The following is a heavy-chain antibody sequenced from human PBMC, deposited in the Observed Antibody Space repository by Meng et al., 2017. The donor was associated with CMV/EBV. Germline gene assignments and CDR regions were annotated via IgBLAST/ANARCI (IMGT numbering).Heavy chain of an antibody. V-gene: IGHV4-4*07. CDR2: IYTSGST. J-gene: IGHJ4*02. D-gene: IGHD5-18*01. Sequence: QGQLQDADPVLVKPLVTLSLTCPSSGGSISSYYWSWIRQPDGKGLEWIGRIYTSGSTNYNPSLKSRVTMSVDTSKNQSSLKLSSVTAADTAVYYCARHGDTAMVVGIDYWGQGTLVTVSS. CDR1: GGSISSYY. CDR3: ARHGDTAMVVGIDY.